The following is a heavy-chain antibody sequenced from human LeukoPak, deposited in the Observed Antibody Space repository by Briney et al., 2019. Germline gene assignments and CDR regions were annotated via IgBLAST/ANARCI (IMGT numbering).Heavy chain of an antibody. CDR1: GYTFTSYD. CDR3: ARGGWVVVPAAMPYKYYYYYMDV. CDR2: MNPNSGNT. J-gene: IGHJ6*03. V-gene: IGHV1-8*01. D-gene: IGHD2-2*01. Sequence: ASVKVSCKASGYTFTSYDINWVRQATGQGLEWMGWMNPNSGNTGYAQKFQGRVTMTRNTSISTAYMELSSLRSEDTAVYYCARGGWVVVPAAMPYKYYYYYMDVWGKGTTVTISS.